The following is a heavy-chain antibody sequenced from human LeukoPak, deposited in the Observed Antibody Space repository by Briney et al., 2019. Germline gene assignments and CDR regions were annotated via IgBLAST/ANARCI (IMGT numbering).Heavy chain of an antibody. V-gene: IGHV3-11*01. D-gene: IGHD5-12*01. J-gene: IGHJ4*02. CDR1: GFTFSDSY. CDR3: ARIAYRGYLIDF. Sequence: GGSLRLSCAASGFTFSDSYMSWIRQAPGKGLEWISYISASANTNHYADSVRGRFTISRDNAKNSLSLQMNSLRAEETAVYFCARIAYRGYLIDFWGQGTLVTVSS. CDR2: ISASANTN.